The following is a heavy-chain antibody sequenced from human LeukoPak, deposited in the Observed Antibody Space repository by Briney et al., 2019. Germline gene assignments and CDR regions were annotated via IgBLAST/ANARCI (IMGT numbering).Heavy chain of an antibody. J-gene: IGHJ6*02. Sequence: GRSLRLSCAASGFTFSSYGMHWVRQAPGKGLEWVAVIWYDGSNKYYADSVKGRFTISRDNSKNTLYLQMNSLRAEDTAVYYCARGLRFLEWLLYSGSPPYYYGMDVWGQGTTVTVSS. CDR3: ARGLRFLEWLLYSGSPPYYYGMDV. CDR1: GFTFSSYG. V-gene: IGHV3-33*01. CDR2: IWYDGSNK. D-gene: IGHD3-3*01.